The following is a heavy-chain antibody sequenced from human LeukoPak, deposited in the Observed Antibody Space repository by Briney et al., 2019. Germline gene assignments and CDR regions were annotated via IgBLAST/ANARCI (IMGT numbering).Heavy chain of an antibody. J-gene: IGHJ4*02. CDR2: INWNGGST. CDR1: GFTFDDYG. V-gene: IGHV3-20*04. Sequence: GGSLRLSCAASGFTFDDYGMSWVRQAPGKGLEWVSGINWNGGSTGYADSVKGRFTISRDSSKNSLYLQMDSVRTENTALYYCAKDILGTGWSPFDSWGQGTLVTVSS. D-gene: IGHD6-19*01. CDR3: AKDILGTGWSPFDS.